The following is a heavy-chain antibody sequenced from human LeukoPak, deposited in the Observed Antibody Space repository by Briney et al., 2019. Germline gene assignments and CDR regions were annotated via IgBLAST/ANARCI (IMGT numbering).Heavy chain of an antibody. Sequence: PGGSLRLSCEASGLTFSSYAMSWVRQAPGKGLEWVSGISSSGGTTYYADSVKGRFTISRDNSKNTLYLQMNSLRAEDTAVYYCAKDFSSWGPSGMDVWGQGTMVTVSS. V-gene: IGHV3-23*01. CDR1: GLTFSSYA. CDR3: AKDFSSWGPSGMDV. J-gene: IGHJ6*02. D-gene: IGHD1-26*01. CDR2: ISSSGGTT.